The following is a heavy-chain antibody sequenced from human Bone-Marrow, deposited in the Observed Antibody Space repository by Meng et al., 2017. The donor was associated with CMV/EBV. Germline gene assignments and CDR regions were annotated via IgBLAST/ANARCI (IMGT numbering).Heavy chain of an antibody. CDR1: GGTFSSYA. CDR3: ASVEYCSSTSCYTGEYYFDY. J-gene: IGHJ4*02. CDR2: IIPIFGTA. D-gene: IGHD2-2*02. Sequence: SVKVSCKASGGTFSSYAISWVRQAPGQGLEWMGGIIPIFGTANYAQKFQGRVTITTDESTSTAYMELSSLRSEDTAVYYCASVEYCSSTSCYTGEYYFDYWGQGTLVNVSS. V-gene: IGHV1-69*05.